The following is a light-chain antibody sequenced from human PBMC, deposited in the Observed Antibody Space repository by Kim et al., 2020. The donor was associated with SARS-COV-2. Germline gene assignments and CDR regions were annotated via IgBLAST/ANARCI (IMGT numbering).Light chain of an antibody. Sequence: GQGVTISCSGRSANLGTNSVHWYQQFPGTAPEVLIYKNNQRPSGVPDRFSGSKSGTSASLAISGLQSEDEGDYYCAGWDDNLNAEVFGGGTQLTVL. J-gene: IGLJ3*02. CDR1: SANLGTNS. V-gene: IGLV1-44*01. CDR3: AGWDDNLNAEV. CDR2: KNN.